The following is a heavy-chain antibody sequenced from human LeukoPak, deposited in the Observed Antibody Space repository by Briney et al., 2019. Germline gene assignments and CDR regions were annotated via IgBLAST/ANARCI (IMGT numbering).Heavy chain of an antibody. CDR2: IYYTGST. D-gene: IGHD3-10*01. Sequence: SETLSLTCTVSGGSISSGDYYWSWIRQPPGKGLEWIGCIYYTGSTDYNPSLKSRVIISVDTSKNQFSLKLSSVTAADTAVYYCARRGGIYSTNWFDPWGQGTLVTVSS. J-gene: IGHJ5*02. CDR3: ARRGGIYSTNWFDP. V-gene: IGHV4-30-4*01. CDR1: GGSISSGDYY.